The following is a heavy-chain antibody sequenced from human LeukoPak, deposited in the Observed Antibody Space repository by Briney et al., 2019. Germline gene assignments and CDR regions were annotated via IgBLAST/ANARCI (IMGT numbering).Heavy chain of an antibody. CDR1: GFTFSSYS. CDR3: ARVAMVRGDAFDI. CDR2: IYHSGST. J-gene: IGHJ3*02. D-gene: IGHD3-10*01. V-gene: IGHV4-4*02. Sequence: GSLRLSCAASGFTFSSYSMNWVRQPPGKGLEWIGEIYHSGSTNYNPSLKSRVTISVDTSKNQFSLKLSSVTAADTAVYYCARVAMVRGDAFDIWGQGTMVTVSS.